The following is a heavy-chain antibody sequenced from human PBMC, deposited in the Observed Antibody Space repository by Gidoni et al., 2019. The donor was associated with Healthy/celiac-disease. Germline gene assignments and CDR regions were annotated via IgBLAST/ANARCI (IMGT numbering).Heavy chain of an antibody. J-gene: IGHJ4*02. Sequence: EVQLVESGGGLVQPGRSLRLSCADSGFTFDDYAMHWVRQAPGKGLEWVSGISWNSGRIGYADSVKGRFTISRDNAKNSLYLQMNSLRAEDTALYYCAKETDGYFDYWGQGTLVTVSS. CDR3: AKETDGYFDY. CDR2: ISWNSGRI. CDR1: GFTFDDYA. V-gene: IGHV3-9*01.